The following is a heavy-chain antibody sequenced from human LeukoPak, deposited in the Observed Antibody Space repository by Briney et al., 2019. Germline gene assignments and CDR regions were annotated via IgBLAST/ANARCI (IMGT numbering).Heavy chain of an antibody. CDR1: GGSFSGYY. V-gene: IGHV4-34*01. D-gene: IGHD3-22*01. CDR3: ARGIYYDSSGPDY. J-gene: IGHJ4*02. CDR2: INHSGST. Sequence: PXXTLSLTCAVYGGSFSGYYWSWIRQTPGKGREWIGEINHSGSTKYNPSLKRGVTISVDTSKNQFSLKLSSVTAADTAVYYCARGIYYDSSGPDYWGQGTLVTVSS.